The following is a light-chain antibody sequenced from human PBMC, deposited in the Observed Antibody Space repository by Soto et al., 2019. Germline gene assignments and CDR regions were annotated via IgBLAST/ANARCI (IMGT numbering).Light chain of an antibody. J-gene: IGKJ1*01. CDR2: GAS. CDR1: QSVSSTY. Sequence: EIVLTQSPGTLSLSPGERATLSRRASQSVSSTYLAWYQQKPGQAPRLLIYGASSRATGIPDRFSGSGSGTDFTLTISRLEPEDFAVYYCQQYGSPLWTFGQGTKVEIK. V-gene: IGKV3-20*01. CDR3: QQYGSPLWT.